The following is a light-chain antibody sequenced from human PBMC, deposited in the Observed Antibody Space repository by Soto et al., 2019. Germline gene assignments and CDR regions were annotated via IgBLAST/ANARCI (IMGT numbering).Light chain of an antibody. CDR3: QQRGT. J-gene: IGKJ4*01. CDR2: DVS. V-gene: IGKV3-11*01. CDR1: QSVSSY. Sequence: EIGLTQSPATLSLSPGERVTLSCRPIQSVSSYLAWYQQKPGQAPRLLIYDVSNRATGIPARFSGSGSGTDFTLTISSLEPEDFAVYYCQQRGTFGGGTKVEIK.